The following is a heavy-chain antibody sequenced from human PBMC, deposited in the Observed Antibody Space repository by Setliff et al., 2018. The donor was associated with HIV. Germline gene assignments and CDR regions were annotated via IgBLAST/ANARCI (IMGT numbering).Heavy chain of an antibody. Sequence: SETLSLTCTVSAYSIRNGYYWGWIRQSPGKGLEWIGTLYYDGNTYYNPSLKSRVTMSVDTSKNQFFLNLNSVTAADTAAYYCARETIRSGHPSEAGFDFWGQGALVTVSS. CDR3: ARETIRSGHPSEAGFDF. V-gene: IGHV4-38-2*02. CDR2: LYYDGNT. J-gene: IGHJ4*02. D-gene: IGHD6-19*01. CDR1: AYSIRNGYY.